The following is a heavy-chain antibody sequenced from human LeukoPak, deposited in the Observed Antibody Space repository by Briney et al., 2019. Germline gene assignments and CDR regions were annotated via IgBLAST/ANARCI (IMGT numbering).Heavy chain of an antibody. J-gene: IGHJ4*02. D-gene: IGHD3-22*01. CDR3: ARSEMIVADY. CDR2: INPNSGGT. CDR1: GYTFNTYP. Sequence: ASVKVSCKASGYTFNTYPMNWVRQAPGQGLEWMGRINPNSGGTNYAQKFQGRVTMTRDTSISTAYMELSRLRSDDTAVYYCARSEMIVADYWGQGTLVTVSS. V-gene: IGHV1-2*06.